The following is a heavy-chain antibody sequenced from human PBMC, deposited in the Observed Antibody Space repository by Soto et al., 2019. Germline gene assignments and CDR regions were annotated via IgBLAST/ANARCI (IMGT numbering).Heavy chain of an antibody. CDR3: TFAMLGPTTNY. Sequence: EVQLVESGGGLVNPGGSLSLSCAASGFTFSNAWMNWVRQAPGKGLEWVGRIKSKTDGGTSDYAAPVKGRFTISRDDSINMLFLQMNSLKIEDTAVYYCTFAMLGPTTNYWGQGTLVTVSS. V-gene: IGHV3-15*07. CDR1: GFTFSNAW. J-gene: IGHJ4*02. CDR2: IKSKTDGGTS. D-gene: IGHD1-26*01.